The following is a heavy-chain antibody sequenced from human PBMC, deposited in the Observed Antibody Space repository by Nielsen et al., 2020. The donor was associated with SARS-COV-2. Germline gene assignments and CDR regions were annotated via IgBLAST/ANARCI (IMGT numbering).Heavy chain of an antibody. D-gene: IGHD2-15*01. CDR2: IYYSGST. V-gene: IGHV4-39*07. Sequence: RQAPGKGLEWIGSIYYSGSTYYNPSLKSRVTISVDTSKNQFSLKLSSVTAADTAVYYCAKDPGYCSGGTKARGCYRGFIGWFDPWGQGTLVTVSS. J-gene: IGHJ5*02. CDR3: AKDPGYCSGGTKARGCYRGFIGWFDP.